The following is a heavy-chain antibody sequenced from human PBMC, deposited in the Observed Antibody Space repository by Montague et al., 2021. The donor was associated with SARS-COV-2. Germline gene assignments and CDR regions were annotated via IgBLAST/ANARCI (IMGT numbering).Heavy chain of an antibody. D-gene: IGHD3-3*01. J-gene: IGHJ5*02. CDR1: GFSLSTSGVG. V-gene: IGHV2-5*02. CDR3: ARKRVVNRSNWFDP. Sequence: PALVKPTQTLTLTCTFSGFSLSTSGVGVGWIRQPPGKALGWLALIYWDDDKHYSPSLKSRLTITKDTSKNQVVLTMTNMDPVDTATYYCARKRVVNRSNWFDPWGQGTLVTVSS. CDR2: IYWDDDK.